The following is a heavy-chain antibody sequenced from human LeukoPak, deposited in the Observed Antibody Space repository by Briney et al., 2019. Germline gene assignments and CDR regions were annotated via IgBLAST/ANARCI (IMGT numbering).Heavy chain of an antibody. CDR2: ISNSGSTV. J-gene: IGHJ6*02. Sequence: GGSLRLSCAASGFTFSDYYMTWIRQAPGMGLEWLSYISNSGSTVFYADSIMGRFTVSRDNAKRSLYLQIESLRDDDTAVYHCALGTINKDYYFGMDVWGQGTTVTVSS. CDR3: ALGTINKDYYFGMDV. D-gene: IGHD2-8*01. CDR1: GFTFSDYY. V-gene: IGHV3-11*01.